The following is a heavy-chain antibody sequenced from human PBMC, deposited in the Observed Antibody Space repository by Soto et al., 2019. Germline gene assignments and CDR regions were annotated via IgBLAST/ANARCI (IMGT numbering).Heavy chain of an antibody. J-gene: IGHJ3*02. CDR1: RFPFTTFG. Sequence: QVQLVQSGAEVKKPGASVKVSCKASRFPFTTFGFNWVRQAPGQGLEWMGWISAYNGNTNFAQRFQDRVTLTTDTTTSTADMEVSSLTSDATAVYYCASGIVATGGNDAFDIWGQGTMVTVSS. CDR2: ISAYNGNT. CDR3: ASGIVATGGNDAFDI. D-gene: IGHD3-10*01. V-gene: IGHV1-18*01.